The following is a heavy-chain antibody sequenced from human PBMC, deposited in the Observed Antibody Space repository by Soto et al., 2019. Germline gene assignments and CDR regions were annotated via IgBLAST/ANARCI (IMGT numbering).Heavy chain of an antibody. CDR2: IYYSGST. V-gene: IGHV4-59*12. D-gene: IGHD2-15*01. J-gene: IGHJ4*02. Sequence: SETLSLTCTVSGGSISSYYWSWIRQPPGKGLEWIGYIYYSGSTYYNPSLKSRVTISVDTSKNQFSLKLSSVTAADTAVYYCARGRVAASSPFDYWGQGTLVTVSS. CDR1: GGSISSYY. CDR3: ARGRVAASSPFDY.